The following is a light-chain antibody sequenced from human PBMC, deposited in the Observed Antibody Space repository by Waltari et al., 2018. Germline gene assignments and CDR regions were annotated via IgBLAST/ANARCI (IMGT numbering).Light chain of an antibody. CDR1: SGSVSTNYY. Sequence: QTVVTQEPSFSVSPGGTVTLTCGLSSGSVSTNYYTSWYQQTPGQAPRPLISSTDTRSSGVPDRFSGSILGNKAVLTITGAQAHDEADYHCVLYMGGAVLFGGGTKLTVL. V-gene: IGLV8-61*01. J-gene: IGLJ3*02. CDR3: VLYMGGAVL. CDR2: STD.